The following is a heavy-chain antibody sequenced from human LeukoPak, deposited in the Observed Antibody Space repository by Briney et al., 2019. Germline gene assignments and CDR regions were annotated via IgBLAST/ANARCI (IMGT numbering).Heavy chain of an antibody. D-gene: IGHD5-18*01. CDR2: INPNSGGT. J-gene: IGHJ5*02. CDR3: ARGNSYGYLEAIWFDP. CDR1: GYTFTGYY. V-gene: IGHV1-2*02. Sequence: ASVKVSCKASGYTFTGYYMHWVRQAPGQGLEWMGWINPNSGGTNYAQKFQGRVTMTRDTSISTAYMELSRLRSDDTAVYYCARGNSYGYLEAIWFDPWGQGTLVTVSS.